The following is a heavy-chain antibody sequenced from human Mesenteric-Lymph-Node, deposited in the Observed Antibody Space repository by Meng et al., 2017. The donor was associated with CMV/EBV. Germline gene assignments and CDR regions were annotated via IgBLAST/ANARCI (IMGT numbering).Heavy chain of an antibody. Sequence: SETLSLTCTVSGGSISGYFWTWIRQLPGKGLEWVGYVSHSGSTNYNPSLKSRLTISVDTSKNQISLNLRSVTAADTAVYYCARQMSGYSIVYWGQGTLVTVSS. CDR1: GGSISGYF. CDR2: VSHSGST. CDR3: ARQMSGYSIVY. D-gene: IGHD6-13*01. J-gene: IGHJ4*02. V-gene: IGHV4-59*01.